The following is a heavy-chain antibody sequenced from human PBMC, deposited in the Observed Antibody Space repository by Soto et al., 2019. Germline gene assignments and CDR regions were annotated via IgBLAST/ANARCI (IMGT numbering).Heavy chain of an antibody. CDR1: GYTFTSYG. CDR2: ISVYNGNT. D-gene: IGHD3-22*01. J-gene: IGHJ4*02. V-gene: IGHV1-18*01. CDR3: ARALDYYDSSGYYPYDY. Sequence: QVQLVQSGAEVKKPGASVKVSCKASGYTFTSYGISWVRQAPGQGLEWMGWISVYNGNTNYAQKLQGRVTMTTDTSTSTAYMELRSLRSDDTAVYYCARALDYYDSSGYYPYDYWGQGTLVTVSS.